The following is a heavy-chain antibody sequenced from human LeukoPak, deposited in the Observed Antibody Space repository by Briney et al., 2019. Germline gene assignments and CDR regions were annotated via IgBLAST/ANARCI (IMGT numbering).Heavy chain of an antibody. CDR1: GFTFKEYG. CDR3: TKGDGGWYPIDS. D-gene: IGHD6-19*01. CDR2: INDNGANT. J-gene: IGHJ4*02. V-gene: IGHV3-23*01. Sequence: PGASLRLSCAASGFTFKEYGMSWVRQAPGKGLEWVSTINDNGANTHYADSVKGRFNISRDSSKNTLFLQMNSLRADDTARYYCTKGDGGWYPIDSWGQGTLIIVSS.